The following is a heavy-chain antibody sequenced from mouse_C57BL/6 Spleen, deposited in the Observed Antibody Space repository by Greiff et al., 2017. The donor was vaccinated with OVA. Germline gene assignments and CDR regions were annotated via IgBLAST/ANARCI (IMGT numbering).Heavy chain of an antibody. CDR1: GYTFTDYY. D-gene: IGHD1-1*01. Sequence: EVQLQQSGPELVKPGASVKISCKASGYTFTDYYMNWVKQSHGKSLEWIGAINPNNGGTSYNQKFKGKATLTVDKSSSTAYMELRSLTSEDSAVYYCARPHYGSRGYFDYWGQGTTLTVSS. CDR2: INPNNGGT. V-gene: IGHV1-26*01. J-gene: IGHJ2*01. CDR3: ARPHYGSRGYFDY.